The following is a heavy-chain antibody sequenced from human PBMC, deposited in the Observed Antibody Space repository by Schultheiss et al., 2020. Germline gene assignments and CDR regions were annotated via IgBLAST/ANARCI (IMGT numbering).Heavy chain of an antibody. CDR2: ISSSSSYI. Sequence: RGSLRLSCAASGFTFSSYSMNWVRQAPGKGLEWVSSISSSSSYIYYADSVKGRFTISRDNAKNSLYLQMNSLRAEDTAVYYCARAGPRDGYNFDYWGQGTLVTVSS. D-gene: IGHD5-24*01. CDR3: ARAGPRDGYNFDY. J-gene: IGHJ4*02. V-gene: IGHV3-21*01. CDR1: GFTFSSYS.